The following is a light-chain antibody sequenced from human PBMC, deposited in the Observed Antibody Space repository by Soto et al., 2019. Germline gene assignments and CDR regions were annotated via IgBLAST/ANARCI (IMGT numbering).Light chain of an antibody. CDR1: QSVHTF. CDR3: HQRSNWPPDT. Sequence: EIVLTQSPDTLSLSPGEGASLSCRASQSVHTFLAWYQQKPGQAPRLLIYGASTRATGVPARFSGSGPGTDFTLTISSLEPEDFAVYYCHQRSNWPPDTFGQGTRL. CDR2: GAS. V-gene: IGKV3-11*01. J-gene: IGKJ5*01.